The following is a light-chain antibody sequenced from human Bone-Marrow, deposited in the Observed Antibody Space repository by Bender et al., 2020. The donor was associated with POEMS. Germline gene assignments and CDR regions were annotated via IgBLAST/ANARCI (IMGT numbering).Light chain of an antibody. CDR1: NLGEKF. V-gene: IGLV3-1*01. CDR2: QDT. J-gene: IGLJ1*01. CDR3: QSYDNSLSGSFV. Sequence: SYELTQPPSVSVSPGQTAIITCSGDNLGEKFASWYQQKPGQSPALVVFQDTKRPSGIPERFSGSTSGDTATLTIGGTQALDEADYYCQSYDNSLSGSFVFGPGTRVTVL.